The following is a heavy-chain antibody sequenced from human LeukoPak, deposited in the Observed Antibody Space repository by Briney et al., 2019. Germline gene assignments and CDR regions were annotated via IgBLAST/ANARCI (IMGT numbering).Heavy chain of an antibody. CDR1: GFTFRNFW. J-gene: IGHJ4*02. CDR3: AKDETDCSGGSCYSLSDY. D-gene: IGHD2-15*01. CDR2: ISGSGGST. V-gene: IGHV3-23*01. Sequence: GGSLRLSCAASGFTFRNFWMIWVRQAPGKGLEWVSAISGSGGSTYYADSVKGRFTISRDNSKNTLYLQMNSLRAEDTAVYYCAKDETDCSGGSCYSLSDYWGQGTLVTVSS.